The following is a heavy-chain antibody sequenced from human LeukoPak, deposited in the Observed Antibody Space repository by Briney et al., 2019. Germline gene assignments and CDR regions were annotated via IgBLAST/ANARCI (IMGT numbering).Heavy chain of an antibody. V-gene: IGHV3-53*01. J-gene: IGHJ4*02. CDR3: ARDKFPKSYYQTPPWYFDY. CDR1: GFTVSSNY. Sequence: GGSLRLSCAASGFTVSSNYMSWVRQAPGKGLEWVSVIYSGGSTYYADSVKGRFTISRDNSKNTLYLQMNSLRAEDTAVYYCARDKFPKSYYQTPPWYFDYWGQGTLVTVSS. CDR2: IYSGGST. D-gene: IGHD2-2*01.